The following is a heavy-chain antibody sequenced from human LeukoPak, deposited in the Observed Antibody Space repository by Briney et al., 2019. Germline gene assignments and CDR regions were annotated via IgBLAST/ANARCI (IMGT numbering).Heavy chain of an antibody. CDR2: IFYSGST. CDR1: GGSISSYY. Sequence: SETLSLTCTVSGGSISSYYWSWIRQPPGKGLEWIGYIFYSGSTNYNPSLKSRVTISVDTSKNQFSLTLSSVTAADTAVYYCARDGGSGTFTWGQGTLVTVSS. V-gene: IGHV4-59*01. D-gene: IGHD3-10*01. CDR3: ARDGGSGTFT. J-gene: IGHJ5*02.